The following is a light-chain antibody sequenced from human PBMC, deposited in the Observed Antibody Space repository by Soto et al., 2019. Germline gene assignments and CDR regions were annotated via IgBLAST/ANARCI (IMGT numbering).Light chain of an antibody. CDR2: GAS. CDR3: QQYGSSPTWT. CDR1: QSVSNSY. V-gene: IGKV3-20*01. Sequence: EIVLTQSPGTLSLSPGERATLSCRASQSVSNSYLAWYQQKPGQAPRLLIYGASTRATGIPDRFSGSGSGTDFTLTISRLEPEDYEVYSCQQYGSSPTWTFGQGTKVDIK. J-gene: IGKJ1*01.